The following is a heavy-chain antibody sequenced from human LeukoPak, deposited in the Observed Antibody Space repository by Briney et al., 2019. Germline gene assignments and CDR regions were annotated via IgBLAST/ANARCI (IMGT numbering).Heavy chain of an antibody. D-gene: IGHD4-11*01. CDR1: GYTFTGYY. CDR2: INPSGGST. V-gene: IGHV1-46*01. Sequence: ASVKVSCKASGYTFTGYYMHWVRQAPGQGLEWMGWINPSGGSTSYAQKFQGRVTMTRDMSTSTVYMELSSLRSEDTAVYYCARGRPTYSNYDYYYYYMDVWGKGTTVTVSS. J-gene: IGHJ6*03. CDR3: ARGRPTYSNYDYYYYYMDV.